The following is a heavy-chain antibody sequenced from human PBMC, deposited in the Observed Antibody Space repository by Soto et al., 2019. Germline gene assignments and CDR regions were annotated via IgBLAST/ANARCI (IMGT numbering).Heavy chain of an antibody. J-gene: IGHJ4*02. D-gene: IGHD5-18*01. Sequence: PGGSLRLSCAASGGTFSSYAMSWVRQAPGKGLEWVSAISGSGGSTYYADSVKGRFTISRDNSKNTLYLQMNSLRAEDTAVYYCAKNSYGYPHVDYWGQGTLVTVSS. CDR1: GGTFSSYA. V-gene: IGHV3-23*01. CDR3: AKNSYGYPHVDY. CDR2: ISGSGGST.